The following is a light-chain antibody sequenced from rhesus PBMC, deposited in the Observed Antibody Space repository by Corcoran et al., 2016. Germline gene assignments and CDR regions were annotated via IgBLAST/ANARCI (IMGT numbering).Light chain of an antibody. J-gene: IGKJ4*01. CDR3: QQHGNSPLT. CDR1: QGISNW. Sequence: DIQMTQSPSSLSASVGDRVTITCGASQGISNWLAWYQQKPRKAPKLLIYRASKLETGVPSRYSGSGSRTDFTLTINSLQPEDIATVNCQQHGNSPLTIGGGTQVEL. V-gene: IGKV1-69*01. CDR2: RAS.